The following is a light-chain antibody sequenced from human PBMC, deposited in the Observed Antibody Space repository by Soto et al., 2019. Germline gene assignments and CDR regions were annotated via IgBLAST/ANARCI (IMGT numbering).Light chain of an antibody. CDR3: HSYDRISYV. V-gene: IGLV6-57*03. CDR1: SGSIASNY. Sequence: FMLTQPHSVSESPGKTVTISCTRSSGSIASNYVQWYQQRPGNAPTTVIYEDNKRPSGVPDRFSGSIASSSNSATISISRPKDEDEDYYYSHSYDRISYVFGGGTQLTVL. J-gene: IGLJ3*02. CDR2: EDN.